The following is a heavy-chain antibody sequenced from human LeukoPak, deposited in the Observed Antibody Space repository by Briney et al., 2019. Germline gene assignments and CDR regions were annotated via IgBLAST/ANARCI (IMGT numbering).Heavy chain of an antibody. V-gene: IGHV4-34*01. J-gene: IGHJ4*02. CDR3: AKTPTALVRGGYYFDT. Sequence: SEALSLTCAVYGGSFRGYYWSWIRQPPGKGLEGIGEINHSGSTDYNPSLKSRVTISGDTSKNQFSLQLSSVTAADMAVYYCAKTPTALVRGGYYFDTWGLGTPVTVSS. CDR2: INHSGST. CDR1: GGSFRGYY. D-gene: IGHD6-6*01.